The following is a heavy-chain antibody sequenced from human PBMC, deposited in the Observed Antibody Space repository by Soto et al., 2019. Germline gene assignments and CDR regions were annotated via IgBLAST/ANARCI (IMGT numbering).Heavy chain of an antibody. D-gene: IGHD3-22*01. V-gene: IGHV4-31*03. J-gene: IGHJ2*01. CDR3: ARAPSYYYYSSGYGRYFDL. CDR2: IYYSGST. Sequence: QVQLQESGPGLVKPSQTLSLTCTVSGGSISSGGYYWSWIRQHPGKGLEWIGYIYYSGSTYYNPYLKSRVTITVDTSKNQFSLKLSSVTDADTALYYCARAPSYYYYSSGYGRYFDLWGRGTLVTVSS. CDR1: GGSISSGGYY.